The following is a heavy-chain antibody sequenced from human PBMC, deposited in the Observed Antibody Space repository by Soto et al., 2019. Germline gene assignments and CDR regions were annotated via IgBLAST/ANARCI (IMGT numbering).Heavy chain of an antibody. Sequence: EVQLVESGGGLVKPGGSLRLSCAASGFTFSSYSMNWVRQAPGKGLEWVSSISSSSSYIYYADSVKGRFTISRDTAKNSLYLKMNSLRAEDTAVYYCARDRRYYFDYWGQGTLVTVSS. J-gene: IGHJ4*02. CDR1: GFTFSSYS. V-gene: IGHV3-21*01. CDR3: ARDRRYYFDY. CDR2: ISSSSSYI.